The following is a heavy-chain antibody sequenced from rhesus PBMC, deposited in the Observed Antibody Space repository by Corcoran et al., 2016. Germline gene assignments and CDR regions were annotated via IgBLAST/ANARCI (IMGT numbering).Heavy chain of an antibody. CDR2: IYGSGNST. J-gene: IGHJ4*01. Sequence: QLQLQESGPGLVKPSETLSVTCAVSGGSISSSYWSWIRQAPGKGLELIGYIYGSGNSTNYNPSLKSRVTLSVDTSTNQLSLKLSSVTTADTAVYYCARGSSGHFDYWGQGVLVTVSS. D-gene: IGHD6-31*01. CDR3: ARGSSGHFDY. V-gene: IGHV4-169*01. CDR1: GGSISSSY.